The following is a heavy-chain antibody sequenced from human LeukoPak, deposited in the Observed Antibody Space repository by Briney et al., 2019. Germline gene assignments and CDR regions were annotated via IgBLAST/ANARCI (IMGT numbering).Heavy chain of an antibody. D-gene: IGHD4-23*01. Sequence: GGSLRLSCAASGFTFSGSWMSWVRQAPGKGLEWVTNIKPDGSEKYYVDSVKGRFTISRDNSKNTLYLQMNSLRAEDTAVYYCAKALIGGPYYYYGMDVWGQGTTVTVSS. CDR1: GFTFSGSW. CDR3: AKALIGGPYYYYGMDV. V-gene: IGHV3-7*03. J-gene: IGHJ6*02. CDR2: IKPDGSEK.